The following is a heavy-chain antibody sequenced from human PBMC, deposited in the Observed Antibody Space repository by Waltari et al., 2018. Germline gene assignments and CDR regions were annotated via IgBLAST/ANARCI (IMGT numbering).Heavy chain of an antibody. D-gene: IGHD6-6*01. CDR2: IYTSGST. V-gene: IGHV4-4*07. Sequence: QVQLQESGPGLVKPSETLSLTCTVSGGSISSYYWSWIRQPAGKGLEWIGRIYTSGSTNYNPSLKSRVTMSVDTSKNQFSLKLSSVTAADTAVYYCARTEYSSSSVWFDPWGQGTLVTVSS. CDR3: ARTEYSSSSVWFDP. CDR1: GGSISSYY. J-gene: IGHJ5*02.